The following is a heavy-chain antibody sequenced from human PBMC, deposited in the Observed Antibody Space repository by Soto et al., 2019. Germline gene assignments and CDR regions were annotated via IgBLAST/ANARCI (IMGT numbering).Heavy chain of an antibody. CDR3: ASRDV. Sequence: QVQLQESGPGLVKPSQTLSLTCTVSGGSISNGGDYWSWIRQHPGKGLEWIGYIYYSGSTYYNPSLKRRVTISVDTSKNQFSLKLSSVIAAAPAVYYCASRDVWGQGTLVTVSS. CDR2: IYYSGST. J-gene: IGHJ4*02. CDR1: GGSISNGGDY. V-gene: IGHV4-31*03.